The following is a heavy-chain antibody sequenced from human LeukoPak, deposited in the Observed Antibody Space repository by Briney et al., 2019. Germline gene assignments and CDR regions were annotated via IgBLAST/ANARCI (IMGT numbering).Heavy chain of an antibody. J-gene: IGHJ4*02. CDR1: GGSISSYY. V-gene: IGHV4-59*01. CDR2: IYYSGST. Sequence: SETLSLTCTVAGGSISSYYWSWIRQPPGKGLEWIGYIYYSGSTNYNPSLKSRVTTPVDTSKNQFSLKLSSVTAADTAVYYCARFGGSGDTRGYFDNWGQGTLVTVSS. D-gene: IGHD2-15*01. CDR3: ARFGGSGDTRGYFDN.